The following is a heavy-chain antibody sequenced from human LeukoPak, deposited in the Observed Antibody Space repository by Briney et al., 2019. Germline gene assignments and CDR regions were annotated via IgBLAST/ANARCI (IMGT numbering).Heavy chain of an antibody. V-gene: IGHV4-59*01. CDR1: GGSMNTYF. CDR2: VYHTGST. J-gene: IGHJ4*02. D-gene: IGHD3-10*01. Sequence: SETLSLTCTVSGGSMNTYFWSWIRQPPGKGLEWMGYVYHTGSTTYKPSLKSRITISVDTSKNQFSLKLTSVTAADTAVYYCASYGSGSRYYFDYWGQGTLVTVSS. CDR3: ASYGSGSRYYFDY.